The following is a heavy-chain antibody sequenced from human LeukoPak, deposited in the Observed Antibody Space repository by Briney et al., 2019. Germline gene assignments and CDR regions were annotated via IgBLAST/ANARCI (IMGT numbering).Heavy chain of an antibody. CDR1: GGSISSSDYS. V-gene: IGHV4-30-2*01. J-gene: IGHJ3*02. CDR3: ARDEAGYYDAFDI. D-gene: IGHD1-26*01. Sequence: SETLSLTCAVSGGSISSSDYSWRWIRQPPGKGLEWIGYIYHTGDTSYNPSLRSRVTISVDRSKNQFSLRLRSVTAADTAMYYCARDEAGYYDAFDIWGQGTMVTISS. CDR2: IYHTGDT.